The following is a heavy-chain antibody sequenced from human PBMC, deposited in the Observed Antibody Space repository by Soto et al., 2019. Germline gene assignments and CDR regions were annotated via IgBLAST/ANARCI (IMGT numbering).Heavy chain of an antibody. V-gene: IGHV4-39*01. D-gene: IGHD3-10*02. Sequence: PSETLSLTCTVSGDSFNSSTYYWGWIRQPPGKGLEWIGSIYYSGSSYYNPSLKSRVTISVDTSNNEFSLRLRSVTAADTAVYYCASPVRGYGMDVWGQGTTVTVSS. CDR1: GDSFNSSTYY. CDR3: ASPVRGYGMDV. CDR2: IYYSGSS. J-gene: IGHJ6*02.